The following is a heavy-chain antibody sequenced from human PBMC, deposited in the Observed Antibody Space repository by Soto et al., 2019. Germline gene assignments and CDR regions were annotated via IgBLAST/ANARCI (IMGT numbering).Heavy chain of an antibody. J-gene: IGHJ5*02. CDR3: ARDRRVTFSSWALNWFDP. D-gene: IGHD6-13*01. Sequence: PSETLSVTCAVSGGSISSGDYAWSWILQPPGKGLEWIGSMFHSGGTNYNPSLKSRVTMSVDKSKNQFSLKLSSVTAEDTAVYYCARDRRVTFSSWALNWFDPWGQGTLVTVSS. CDR2: MFHSGGT. CDR1: GGSISSGDYA. V-gene: IGHV4-30-2*01.